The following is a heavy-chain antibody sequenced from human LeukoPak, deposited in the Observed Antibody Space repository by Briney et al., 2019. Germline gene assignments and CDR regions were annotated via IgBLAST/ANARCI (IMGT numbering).Heavy chain of an antibody. CDR3: ARDPTTVTKGLDI. J-gene: IGHJ3*02. CDR1: GGSFSSHY. D-gene: IGHD4-17*01. CDR2: ISYIGST. Sequence: ASETLSLTCTVSGGSFSSHYWSWIRRPPGKGLEWIGYISYIGSTNYNPSLKSRVTISVDTSKNQFSLKLSSVTAADTAVYYCARDPTTVTKGLDIWGQGTMVTVSS. V-gene: IGHV4-59*11.